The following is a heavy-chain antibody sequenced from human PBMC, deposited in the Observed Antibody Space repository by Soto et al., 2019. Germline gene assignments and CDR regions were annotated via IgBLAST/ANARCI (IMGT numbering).Heavy chain of an antibody. V-gene: IGHV3-48*01. CDR1: GFTFSSYS. CDR2: ISSSSSTI. D-gene: IGHD4-17*01. Sequence: EVQLVESGGGLVQPGGSLRLSCAASGFTFSSYSMNWVRQAPGKGLEWVSYISSSSSTIYYADSVKGRFTISRDNDKNSLYLQMNSLRAEDTAVDYCNRDYGDSFANNYYYYMDVWGKGTTVTVSS. J-gene: IGHJ6*03. CDR3: NRDYGDSFANNYYYYMDV.